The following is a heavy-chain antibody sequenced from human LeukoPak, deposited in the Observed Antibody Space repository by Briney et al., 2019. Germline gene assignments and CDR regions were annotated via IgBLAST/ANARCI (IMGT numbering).Heavy chain of an antibody. CDR1: GGSISSSSYY. CDR3: ARPRPGYSSGWYWFDP. CDR2: IYYRGST. J-gene: IGHJ5*02. V-gene: IGHV4-39*01. Sequence: SETLSLTCTVSGGSISSSSYYWGWIRQPPGKGLEGIGSIYYRGSTYYNPSLKSRVTISVDTSKNQFSLKLSSVTAADTAVYYCARPRPGYSSGWYWFDPWGQGTLVTVSS. D-gene: IGHD6-19*01.